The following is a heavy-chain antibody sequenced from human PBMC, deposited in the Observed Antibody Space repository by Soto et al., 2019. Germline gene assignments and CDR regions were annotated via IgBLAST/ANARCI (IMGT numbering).Heavy chain of an antibody. CDR1: GYTLTELS. D-gene: IGHD2-15*01. Sequence: ASVKVSGKVSGYTLTELSMHWVRQAPGKGLDWMGGFDPEDGETIYAQKFQGRVTMTEDTSTDTAYMELSSLRSEDTAVYYCATTGPYCSGGSCYFNWFGPWGQGTLVTVSS. CDR2: FDPEDGET. CDR3: ATTGPYCSGGSCYFNWFGP. V-gene: IGHV1-24*01. J-gene: IGHJ5*02.